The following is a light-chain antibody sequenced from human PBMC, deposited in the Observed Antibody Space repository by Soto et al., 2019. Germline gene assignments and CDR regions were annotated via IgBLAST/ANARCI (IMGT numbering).Light chain of an antibody. J-gene: IGLJ2*01. CDR1: SSDVGGYNY. CDR3: SSYTSSSTVA. CDR2: DVS. V-gene: IGLV2-14*01. Sequence: QSALTQPASVSGSPGQSITISCTGTSSDVGGYNYVSWYQQHPGKAPKLMIFDVSNRPSEVSNRFSGSRSGNTASLTISGLQAEDEADYYCSSYTSSSTVAFGGGTQLTVL.